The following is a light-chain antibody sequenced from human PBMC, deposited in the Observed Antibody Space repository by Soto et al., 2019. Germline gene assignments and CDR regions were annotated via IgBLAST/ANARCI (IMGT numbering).Light chain of an antibody. CDR3: CSYAGSSTSWV. Sequence: QSALTQPASVSGSPGQSITISCTGTISDVGSYELVSWYQQHQGKAPKLMIYEGSKRPSGVSSRFSGSKSGNTASLTISGLQAEDDADYYCCSYAGSSTSWVFGGGTKLTVL. V-gene: IGLV2-23*01. J-gene: IGLJ3*02. CDR1: ISDVGSYEL. CDR2: EGS.